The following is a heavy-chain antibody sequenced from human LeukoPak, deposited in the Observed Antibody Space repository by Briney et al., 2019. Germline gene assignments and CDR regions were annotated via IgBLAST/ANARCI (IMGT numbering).Heavy chain of an antibody. J-gene: IGHJ5*02. V-gene: IGHV3-74*03. CDR3: AKWGIAVAGTAGFHP. D-gene: IGHD6-19*01. CDR2: INSDGSET. CDR1: GFTFSSFW. Sequence: GGSLRLSCAASGFTFSSFWIYWVRHAPGKGLVWVSRINSDGSETMYADSVKGRFTISRDNSKNTLYLQMNSLRAEDQAVYYCAKWGIAVAGTAGFHPWGQGTLVTVSS.